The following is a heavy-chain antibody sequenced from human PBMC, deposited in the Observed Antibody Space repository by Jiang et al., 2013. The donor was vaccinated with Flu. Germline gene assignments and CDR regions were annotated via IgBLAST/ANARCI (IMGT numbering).Heavy chain of an antibody. CDR3: VRRYGAHYFDY. D-gene: IGHD5-18*01. CDR2: SYYSGST. V-gene: IGHV4-39*01. CDR1: GGSVSSGSHY. J-gene: IGHJ4*02. Sequence: PGLVKPSETLSLACLVSGGSVSSGSHYWGWVRQSPGKGLEWIANSYYSGSTYHNPSFRSRVTISVDTAKNQFSLKLSSVTAADTAVYFCVRRYGAHYFDYWGQGALVTVSS.